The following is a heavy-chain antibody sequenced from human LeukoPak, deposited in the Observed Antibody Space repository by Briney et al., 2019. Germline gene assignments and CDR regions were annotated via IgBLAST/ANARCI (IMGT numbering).Heavy chain of an antibody. Sequence: GGSLRLSCAASGFTFDDYAMHWVRQAPGKGLEWVSLISGDGGSTYYADSVKGRFTISRDNRKNSLYLQMNSLRPEDTALYYCAKGYGEISNWGQGTLVTVSS. CDR2: ISGDGGST. V-gene: IGHV3-43*02. CDR1: GFTFDDYA. D-gene: IGHD3-10*01. CDR3: AKGYGEISN. J-gene: IGHJ4*02.